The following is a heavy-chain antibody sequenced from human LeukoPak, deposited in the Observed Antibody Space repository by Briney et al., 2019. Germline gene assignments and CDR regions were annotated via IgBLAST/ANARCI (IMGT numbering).Heavy chain of an antibody. V-gene: IGHV3-74*01. CDR3: ASFGSLWFGELFDY. J-gene: IGHJ4*02. D-gene: IGHD3-10*01. CDR1: GFTFSSYW. CDR2: ITSDGSST. Sequence: GGPLRLSCAASGFTFSSYWMHWVRQAPGKGLVWVSRITSDGSSTSYADSVKGRFTISRDNSKNTLYLQMNSLRAEDTAVYYCASFGSLWFGELFDYWGQGTLVTVSS.